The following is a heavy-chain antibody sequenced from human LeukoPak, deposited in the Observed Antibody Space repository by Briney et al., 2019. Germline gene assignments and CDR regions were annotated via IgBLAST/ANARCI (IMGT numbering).Heavy chain of an antibody. CDR3: ARHASFHYDSSGYYFDY. CDR2: IYYSGST. D-gene: IGHD3-22*01. J-gene: IGHJ4*02. CDR1: GGSISSSSYY. V-gene: IGHV4-39*01. Sequence: ASETLSLTCTVSGGSISSSSYYWGWIRQPPGKGLEWIGSIYYSGSTYYNPSLKSRVTISVDTSKNQFSLKLSSVTAADTAVYYCARHASFHYDSSGYYFDYWGQGTLVTVSS.